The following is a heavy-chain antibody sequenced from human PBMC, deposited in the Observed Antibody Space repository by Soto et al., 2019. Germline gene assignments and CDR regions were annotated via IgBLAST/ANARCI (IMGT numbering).Heavy chain of an antibody. J-gene: IGHJ4*02. Sequence: QVQLVESGGGVVQPGRSLRLSCAASGFTFSPYGMHWVRQAPGKGLEWVAVISFDGSNKYYADSVKGRFTISRDNSKNTLYQQMNSLRAEDTAVYYCAIDETYYFDYWGQGTLVTVSS. V-gene: IGHV3-30*03. CDR2: ISFDGSNK. CDR1: GFTFSPYG. CDR3: AIDETYYFDY.